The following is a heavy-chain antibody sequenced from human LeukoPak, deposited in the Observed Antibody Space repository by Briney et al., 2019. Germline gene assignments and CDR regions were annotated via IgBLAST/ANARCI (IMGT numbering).Heavy chain of an antibody. J-gene: IGHJ4*02. CDR2: IYESGQTT. CDR1: GFTFSSHA. Sequence: PGGSLRLSCVGSGFTFSSHAMSWVRQAPEKGLEWVSGIYESGQTTHYADSVQGRFTISRDNSKSTLCLQMNSLRAEDTAVYYCAKQLGYCSDGSCYFPYWGQGTLVTVSS. V-gene: IGHV3-23*01. D-gene: IGHD2-15*01. CDR3: AKQLGYCSDGSCYFPY.